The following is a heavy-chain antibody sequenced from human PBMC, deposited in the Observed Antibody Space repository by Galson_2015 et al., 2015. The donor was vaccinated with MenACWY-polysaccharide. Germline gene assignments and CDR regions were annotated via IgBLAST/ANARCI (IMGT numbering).Heavy chain of an antibody. J-gene: IGHJ3*02. CDR3: ARDSDDKRPPDCYAI. CDR1: GFTFSNYA. V-gene: IGHV3-23*01. Sequence: SLRLSCAASGFTFSNYAMTWVRQAPGKGLEWVSTNSDSGGRTQYADSVKGRFTISRDNSKNTLYLQMNSLRAEDTAVYYCARDSDDKRPPDCYAIGGQGTMITFSS. D-gene: IGHD3-16*01. CDR2: NSDSGGRT.